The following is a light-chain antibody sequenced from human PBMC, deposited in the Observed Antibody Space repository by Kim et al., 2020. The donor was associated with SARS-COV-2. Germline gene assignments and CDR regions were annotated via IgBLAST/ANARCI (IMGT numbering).Light chain of an antibody. Sequence: SVSPGQTASITCSADKLGEKYVCWYQQKPGQSPVMVIYQDYIRPSGIPERFSGSNSGNTATLTISGTQAMDEADYYCQVWDSTTVVFGGGTQLTVL. CDR2: QDY. V-gene: IGLV3-1*01. CDR1: KLGEKY. J-gene: IGLJ3*02. CDR3: QVWDSTTVV.